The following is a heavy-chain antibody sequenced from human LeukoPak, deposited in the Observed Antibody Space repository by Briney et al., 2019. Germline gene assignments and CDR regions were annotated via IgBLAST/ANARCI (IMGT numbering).Heavy chain of an antibody. CDR1: GFTFSSYG. V-gene: IGHV3-30*02. Sequence: GGSLRLSCAASGFTFSSYGMHWVRQAPGKGLEWVAFIRYDGSNKYYADSVKGRFTISRDNSKNTLYLQMNSLRAEDTAVYYCARVMDDCSGGSCYGNDAFDIWGQGTMVTVSS. CDR3: ARVMDDCSGGSCYGNDAFDI. CDR2: IRYDGSNK. J-gene: IGHJ3*02. D-gene: IGHD2-15*01.